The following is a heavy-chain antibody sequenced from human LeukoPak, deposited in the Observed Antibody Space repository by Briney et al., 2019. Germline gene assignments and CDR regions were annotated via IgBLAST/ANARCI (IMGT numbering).Heavy chain of an antibody. Sequence: GGSLRLSCAVSGFSIGSNDMSWGRQAPGKGLEWVSTIGSGDKTSYADSVKGRFTISRDTSKNTLSLQMNSLRDGDTAVYYCATTGGTAKFPDYFDDWGQGTLVTVSS. D-gene: IGHD1-1*01. V-gene: IGHV3-23*01. J-gene: IGHJ4*02. CDR3: ATTGGTAKFPDYFDD. CDR1: GFSIGSND. CDR2: IGSGDKT.